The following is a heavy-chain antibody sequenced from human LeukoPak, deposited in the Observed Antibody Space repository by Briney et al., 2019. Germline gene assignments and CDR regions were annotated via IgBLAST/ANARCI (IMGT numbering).Heavy chain of an antibody. J-gene: IGHJ3*02. CDR3: ASSGQRLIAFNI. D-gene: IGHD6-25*01. CDR2: INPNSGGT. Sequence: ASVKVSCKASGYTFTGYYMHWVRQAPGQGLEWMGWINPNSGGTNYAQKFQGRVTMTRDTPISTAYMELSRLRSDDTAVYYCASSGQRLIAFNIWGQRTMVTVSS. V-gene: IGHV1-2*02. CDR1: GYTFTGYY.